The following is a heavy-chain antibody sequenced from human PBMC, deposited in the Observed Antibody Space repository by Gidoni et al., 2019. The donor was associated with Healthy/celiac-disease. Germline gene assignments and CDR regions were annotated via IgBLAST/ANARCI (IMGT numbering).Heavy chain of an antibody. J-gene: IGHJ4*02. D-gene: IGHD1-1*01. CDR2: INPSGGRT. Sequence: QVQLVQSGAEVKKPGASVKVSCKASGYTFTRYYMHWVRQAPGQGLEWMGIINPSGGRTSYAQKFQGRVTMTRYTSTSTVYMELSSLRSEDTAVYYCARESFGTFDYWGQGTLVTVSS. CDR1: GYTFTRYY. V-gene: IGHV1-46*01. CDR3: ARESFGTFDY.